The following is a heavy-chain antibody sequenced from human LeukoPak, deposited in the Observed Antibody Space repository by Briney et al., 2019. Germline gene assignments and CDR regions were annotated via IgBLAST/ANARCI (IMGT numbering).Heavy chain of an antibody. CDR1: GGSISSYY. CDR2: IYTSGST. Sequence: SETLSLTCTVSGGSISSYYWSWIRQPAGKGLEWIGRIYTSGSTNYNPSLKSRVTMSVDTSKNQFSLRLSSVTAADTAVYYCARGRGVTTVTSRFDYWGQGTLVTVSS. V-gene: IGHV4-4*07. J-gene: IGHJ4*02. D-gene: IGHD4-17*01. CDR3: ARGRGVTTVTSRFDY.